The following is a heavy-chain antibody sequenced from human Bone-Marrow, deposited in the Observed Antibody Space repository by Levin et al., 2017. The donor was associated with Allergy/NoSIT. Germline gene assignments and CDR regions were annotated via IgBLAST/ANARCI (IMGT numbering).Heavy chain of an antibody. CDR2: ITGRASST. CDR1: GFTFTNYA. D-gene: IGHD2-2*01. CDR3: EKRGEKGASEYLDS. J-gene: IGHJ4*02. Sequence: GGSLRLSCTASGFTFTNYAMTWVRQAPGKGLEWVSEITGRASSTFYADSVKGRFTISKETSTSTLYLQMISLRAEDTAIYYGEKRGEKGASEYLDSWGQGTLVTVAS. V-gene: IGHV3-23*01.